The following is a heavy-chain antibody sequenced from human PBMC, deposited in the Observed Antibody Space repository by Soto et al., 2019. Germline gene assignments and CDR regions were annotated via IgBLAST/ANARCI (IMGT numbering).Heavy chain of an antibody. CDR3: VRAGHVFDVHYYGMDL. Sequence: GGSLRLSCEASGFTFNDYSMDWVRQAPEKGLEWVSSISSSGTYIYYADSVKGRFATSRDNANNVMYLQMDTLRAEDTAVYYCVRAGHVFDVHYYGMDLWGQGTTVTV. V-gene: IGHV3-21*01. D-gene: IGHD3-10*01. J-gene: IGHJ6*02. CDR2: ISSSGTYI. CDR1: GFTFNDYS.